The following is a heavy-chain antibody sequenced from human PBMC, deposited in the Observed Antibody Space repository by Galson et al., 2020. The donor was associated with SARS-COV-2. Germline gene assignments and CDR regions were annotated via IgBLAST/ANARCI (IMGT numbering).Heavy chain of an antibody. Sequence: QLGESLKISCAASGFTFTNYAIHWVRQAPGKGLEWVAVISHDVRIEVYADSVKGRFTISRDNSENMLFLQMDSLRADDTAVYYCARDVSGGASDIWGQGTMVTVSS. CDR3: ARDVSGGASDI. J-gene: IGHJ3*02. D-gene: IGHD1-26*01. CDR1: GFTFTNYA. V-gene: IGHV3-30*04. CDR2: ISHDVRIE.